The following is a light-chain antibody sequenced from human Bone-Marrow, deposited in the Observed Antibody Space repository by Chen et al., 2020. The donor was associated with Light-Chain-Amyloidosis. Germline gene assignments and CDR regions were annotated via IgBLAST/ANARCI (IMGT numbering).Light chain of an antibody. CDR3: QVWDRSSDRPV. Sequence: SYVLTQPSSVALGPGQTATHACGGNNIGSTSVHWYQQTPGQAPLLVVYDDSDRPSGIPERLSGSNSGNTATLTISRVEAGDEADYYCQVWDRSSDRPVFGGGTKLTVL. CDR2: DDS. J-gene: IGLJ3*02. V-gene: IGLV3-21*02. CDR1: NIGSTS.